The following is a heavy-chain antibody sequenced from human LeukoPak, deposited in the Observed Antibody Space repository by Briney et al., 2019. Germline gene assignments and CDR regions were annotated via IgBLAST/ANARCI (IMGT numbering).Heavy chain of an antibody. CDR2: INTNTGNP. CDR3: ARDGSYSPRCWFDP. CDR1: GYTFTTYA. D-gene: IGHD1-26*01. Sequence: ASVKVSCKASGYTFTTYAMNWVRRAPGQGLEWMGWINTNTGNPTYAQRFTGRFVFSLDTSVSTAYLQISSLKAEDTAVYYCARDGSYSPRCWFDPWGQGTLVTVSS. V-gene: IGHV7-4-1*02. J-gene: IGHJ5*02.